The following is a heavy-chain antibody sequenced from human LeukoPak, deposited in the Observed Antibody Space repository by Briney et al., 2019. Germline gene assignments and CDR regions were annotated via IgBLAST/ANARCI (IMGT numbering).Heavy chain of an antibody. CDR2: IWYDGSNK. Sequence: GGSLRLSCAASGFVFSTYGMHWVRQAPGKGPEWVAVIWYDGSNKYYADSVKGRFTISRDNSKNTLYLQMNSLRAEDTAVYYCARDNDGDYGGSWFDPWGQGTLVTVSS. V-gene: IGHV3-33*01. CDR1: GFVFSTYG. J-gene: IGHJ5*02. D-gene: IGHD4-17*01. CDR3: ARDNDGDYGGSWFDP.